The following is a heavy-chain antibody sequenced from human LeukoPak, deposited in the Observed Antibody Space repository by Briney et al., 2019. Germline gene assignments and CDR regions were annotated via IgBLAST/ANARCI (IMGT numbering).Heavy chain of an antibody. Sequence: GGSLRLSCAASGFTFSDYHMSWVRQAPGKGLEWVSSISMSSTYTYYRDSVKGRFTISRDNAKNSLYLQMNSLRAEDTGVYYCARDWVSGNYCMDVWGKGTTVTVSS. CDR1: GFTFSDYH. CDR2: ISMSSTYT. D-gene: IGHD6-13*01. V-gene: IGHV3-21*06. J-gene: IGHJ6*03. CDR3: ARDWVSGNYCMDV.